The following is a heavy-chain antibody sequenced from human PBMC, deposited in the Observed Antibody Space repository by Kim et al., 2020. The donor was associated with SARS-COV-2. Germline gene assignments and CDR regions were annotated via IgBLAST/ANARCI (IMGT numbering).Heavy chain of an antibody. V-gene: IGHV4-34*01. CDR3: ARRCSSSAWFAP. CDR2: INHSGST. J-gene: IGHJ5*02. Sequence: SETLSLTCAVYGGSFSGYYWSWIRQPPGKGLEWIGEINHSGSTTYNPSLKSRVTISVDTSKNQFSLKLSSVTAADTAVYYCARRCSSSAWFAPWDQATL. CDR1: GGSFSGYY. D-gene: IGHD6-6*01.